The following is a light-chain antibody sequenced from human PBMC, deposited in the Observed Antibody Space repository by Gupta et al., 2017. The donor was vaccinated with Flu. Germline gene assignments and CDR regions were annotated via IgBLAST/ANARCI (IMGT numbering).Light chain of an antibody. J-gene: IGKJ4*01. Sequence: DMQMTQSPSSLSASVGDRVTITCQASQEISRLLTWYQQKPGKAPKLLIYAASTLETGVPSRFRGSGSGTDFTFTISNLQPEDIATYYCQHEDNFPLSFGRGTQVEIK. V-gene: IGKV1-33*01. CDR2: AAS. CDR3: QHEDNFPLS. CDR1: QEISRL.